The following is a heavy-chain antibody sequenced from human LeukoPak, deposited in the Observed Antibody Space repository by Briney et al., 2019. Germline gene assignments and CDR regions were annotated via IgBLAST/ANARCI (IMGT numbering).Heavy chain of an antibody. J-gene: IGHJ4*02. V-gene: IGHV1-69*05. Sequence: WASVKVSCKASGGTFSSYAISWVRQAPGQGLEWMGGIIPIFGTANYAQKFQGRVTITTDESTSTAYMELSSLRSEDTAVYYCARGTHRGVLDHWGQGTLVTVSS. CDR2: IIPIFGTA. CDR1: GGTFSSYA. CDR3: ARGTHRGVLDH. D-gene: IGHD3-10*01.